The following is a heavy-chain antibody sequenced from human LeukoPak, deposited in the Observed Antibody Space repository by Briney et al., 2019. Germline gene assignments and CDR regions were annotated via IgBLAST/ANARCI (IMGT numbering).Heavy chain of an antibody. V-gene: IGHV3-33*01. J-gene: IGHJ6*02. CDR1: GFTFSSYG. CDR3: AREADSGWYYYYYYGMDV. D-gene: IGHD6-19*01. Sequence: GGSPRLSCAASGFTFSSYGMHWVRQAPGKGLEWVAVIWYDGSNKYYADSVKGRFTISRDNSKNTLYLQMNSLRAEDTAVYYCAREADSGWYYYYYYGMDVWGQGTTVTVSS. CDR2: IWYDGSNK.